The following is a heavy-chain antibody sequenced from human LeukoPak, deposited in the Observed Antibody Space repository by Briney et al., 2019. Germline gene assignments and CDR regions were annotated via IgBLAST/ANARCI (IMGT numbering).Heavy chain of an antibody. D-gene: IGHD3/OR15-3a*01. CDR2: ISVYNGGNT. Sequence: ASAKVSCKASGYTFSSYGITWVRQAPGQGLEWMGWISVYNGGNTNYAQKFQGRVTITADKSTSTAYMELSSLRSEDTAVYYCASLHIPRGTGYFKPLWFDPWGQGTLVTVSS. CDR3: ASLHIPRGTGYFKPLWFDP. CDR1: GYTFSSYG. J-gene: IGHJ5*02. V-gene: IGHV1-18*01.